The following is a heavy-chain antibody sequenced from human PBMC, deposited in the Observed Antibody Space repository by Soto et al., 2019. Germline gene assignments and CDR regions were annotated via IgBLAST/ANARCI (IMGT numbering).Heavy chain of an antibody. V-gene: IGHV3-53*01. J-gene: IGHJ4*02. D-gene: IGHD5-18*01. CDR1: GFTVSSHH. CDR2: IYPAGNT. Sequence: VQLVESGGGLIQPGGSLRLSCAASGFTVSSHHMTWVRQAPGRGPEWVSTIYPAGNTFYADSVKGRFTISRDTSKNMLYLQMNSLGAEDTAVYYCARGVDTAKAGYWGQGTLVTVSS. CDR3: ARGVDTAKAGY.